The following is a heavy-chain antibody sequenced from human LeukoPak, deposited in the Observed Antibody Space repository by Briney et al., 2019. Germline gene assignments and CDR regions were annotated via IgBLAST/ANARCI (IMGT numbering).Heavy chain of an antibody. CDR3: ARDTPGGYDFWWFDP. Sequence: PSEALLLTCTVYGGSVSSNRNDWSWIRQPPGKGMDRLGYNTYFGSASYNPSLKSRVTISVDTSKNQFSLKLSAVAAADTAVYYCARDTPGGYDFWWFDPWGQGTLVTVSS. CDR1: GGSVSSNRND. V-gene: IGHV4-61*01. D-gene: IGHD5-12*01. J-gene: IGHJ5*02. CDR2: NTYFGSA.